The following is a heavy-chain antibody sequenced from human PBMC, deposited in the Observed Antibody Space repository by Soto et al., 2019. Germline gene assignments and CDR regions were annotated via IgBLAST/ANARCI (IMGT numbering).Heavy chain of an antibody. CDR1: GYTFTSYD. J-gene: IGHJ6*02. V-gene: IGHV1-8*01. Sequence: ASVKVSCKASGYTFTSYDINWVRQATGQGLEWMGWMNPNSGNTGYAQKFQGRVTMTRNTSISTAYMELSSLRSEDTAMYYCARSLSGNSNYYYYGMDVWGQGTTVTVSS. CDR3: ARSLSGNSNYYYYGMDV. CDR2: MNPNSGNT. D-gene: IGHD4-4*01.